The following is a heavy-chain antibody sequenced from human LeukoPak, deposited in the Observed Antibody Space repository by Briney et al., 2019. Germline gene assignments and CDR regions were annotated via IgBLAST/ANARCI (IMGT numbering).Heavy chain of an antibody. CDR3: AKDRGASGSYDAFDI. CDR1: GFTFDDYA. J-gene: IGHJ3*02. V-gene: IGHV3-9*03. CDR2: ISWNSGSI. D-gene: IGHD1-26*01. Sequence: GGSLRLSCAASGFTFDDYAMHWVRQAPGKGLEWVSGISWNSGSIGYADSVKGRFTISRDNAKNSLYLQMNSLRAEDMALYYCAKDRGASGSYDAFDIWGQGTMVTVSS.